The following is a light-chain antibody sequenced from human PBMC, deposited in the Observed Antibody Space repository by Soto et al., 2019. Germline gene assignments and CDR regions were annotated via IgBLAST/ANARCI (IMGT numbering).Light chain of an antibody. J-gene: IGKJ2*01. CDR1: QSVSSSY. V-gene: IGKV3-20*01. Sequence: IVLTQSPGTLSLSPGERATLSCRASQSVSSSYLAWYQQKPGQAPRLLIYGASSRATGIPDRFSGSGSGTDCTLTISRLEPEDCAVYYCQQYPGYTFGQGTKMEIK. CDR3: QQYPGYT. CDR2: GAS.